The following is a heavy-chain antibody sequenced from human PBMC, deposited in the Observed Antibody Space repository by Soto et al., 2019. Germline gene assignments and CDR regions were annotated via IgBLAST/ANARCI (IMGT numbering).Heavy chain of an antibody. CDR1: GYTFTSYG. D-gene: IGHD2-15*01. CDR2: ISAYNGNT. J-gene: IGHJ3*02. Sequence: ASVKVSCKASGYTFTSYGISWVRQAPGQGLEWMGWISAYNGNTNYAQKLQGRVTMTTDTSTSTAYMELRSLRSDDTAVYYCARIDCSGIRCYDAFDIWRQGTMVTFS. V-gene: IGHV1-18*01. CDR3: ARIDCSGIRCYDAFDI.